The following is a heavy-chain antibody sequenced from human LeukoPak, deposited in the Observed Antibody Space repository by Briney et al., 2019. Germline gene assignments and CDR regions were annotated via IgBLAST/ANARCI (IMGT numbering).Heavy chain of an antibody. CDR3: ARDLPSGSPRYNWFDP. D-gene: IGHD1-26*01. V-gene: IGHV1-18*01. CDR1: GYTFTSYG. Sequence: ASVTVSCKASGYTFTSYGVSWVRQAPGQGLEWMGWISAYNGNTNYAQKLQGRVTMTTDTSTSTAYMELRSLRSDDTAVYYCARDLPSGSPRYNWFDPWGQGTLVTVSS. CDR2: ISAYNGNT. J-gene: IGHJ5*02.